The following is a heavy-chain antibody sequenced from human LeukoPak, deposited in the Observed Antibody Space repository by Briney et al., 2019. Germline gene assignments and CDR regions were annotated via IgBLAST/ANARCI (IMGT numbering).Heavy chain of an antibody. V-gene: IGHV4-34*01. CDR3: ARLAMAPFYY. Sequence: SETLSLTCAVYGGSFSGYYWSWIRQPPEKGLEWIGDINHIGSTNYNPSLKSRATISVHTSTNQFSLKLSSGTAAETAVYYCARLAMAPFYYWGEGTLVTVSS. CDR2: INHIGST. D-gene: IGHD5-18*01. J-gene: IGHJ4*02. CDR1: GGSFSGYY.